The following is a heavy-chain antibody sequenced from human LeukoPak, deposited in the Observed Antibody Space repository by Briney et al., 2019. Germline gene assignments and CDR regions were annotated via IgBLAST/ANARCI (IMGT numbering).Heavy chain of an antibody. D-gene: IGHD6-13*01. CDR3: ARLRSSSWYTVDY. CDR2: IYPDDSDT. CDR1: GYTFPYYW. Sequence: GESLKISCKGSGYTFPYYWIAGVRQMPGKGLEWMWIIYPDDSDTRYSSSFQGLVTISADKSIATAYLQWSSLKDSDTAMYYCARLRSSSWYTVDYWGQGTLVTVSS. J-gene: IGHJ4*02. V-gene: IGHV5-51*01.